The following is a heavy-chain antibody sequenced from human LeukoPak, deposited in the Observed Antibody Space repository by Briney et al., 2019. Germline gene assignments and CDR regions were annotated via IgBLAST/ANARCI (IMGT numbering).Heavy chain of an antibody. CDR2: INTHSGNP. CDR1: GYIFNSQG. CDR3: EREILRFDF. J-gene: IGHJ3*01. Sequence: ASVKVSCNASGYIFNSQGMNWVRQAPGQGLEWMGWINTHSGNPTYAQGFTGRFVFTLDASVSTTYLQISSLKPEDTAIYYCEREILRFDFWGQGTMVTVSS. V-gene: IGHV7-4-1*02.